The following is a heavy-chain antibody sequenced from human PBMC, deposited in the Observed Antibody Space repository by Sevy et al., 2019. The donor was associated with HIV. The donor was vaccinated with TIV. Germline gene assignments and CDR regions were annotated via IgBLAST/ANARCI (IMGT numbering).Heavy chain of an antibody. V-gene: IGHV3-30*18. D-gene: IGHD3-9*01. CDR1: GITFSTSG. J-gene: IGHJ6*02. CDR2: ISYHGRDK. CDR3: AKDFTGYNGMDV. Sequence: GGSLRLSCVVSGITFSTSGMHWVRQAPGKGLEWVAVISYHGRDKFYADSVKGRSTISRDNSKNILYLQMISLRAEDTAVYYCAKDFTGYNGMDVWGQGTMLTVSS.